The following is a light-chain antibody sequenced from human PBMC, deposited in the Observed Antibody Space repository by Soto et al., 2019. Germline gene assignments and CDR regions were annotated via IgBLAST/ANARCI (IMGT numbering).Light chain of an antibody. CDR1: QTISSN. Sequence: EILMTQSPATLSVSPGERVTLSCRASQTISSNLAWYQQKPGQAPRLLIYGSSIRATGISARFSGIWSGSEFTLTISSLLSEDLAVYYCQQNNNWSLAFGQGTKV. CDR2: GSS. J-gene: IGKJ1*01. CDR3: QQNNNWSLA. V-gene: IGKV3-15*01.